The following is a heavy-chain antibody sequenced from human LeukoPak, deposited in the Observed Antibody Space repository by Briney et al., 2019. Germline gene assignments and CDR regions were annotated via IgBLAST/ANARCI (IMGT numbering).Heavy chain of an antibody. Sequence: SETLSLTCAVYGGXFSGYYWSWIRQPPGKGLEWIGEINHSGSTNYNPSLKSRVTISVDTSKNQFSLKLSSVTAADTAVYYCARGKWLRSSFDYWGQGTLVTVSS. CDR3: ARGKWLRSSFDY. J-gene: IGHJ4*02. CDR2: INHSGST. D-gene: IGHD5-12*01. CDR1: GGXFSGYY. V-gene: IGHV4-34*01.